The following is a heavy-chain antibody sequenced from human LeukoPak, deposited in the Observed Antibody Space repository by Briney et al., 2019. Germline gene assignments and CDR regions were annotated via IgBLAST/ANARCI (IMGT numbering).Heavy chain of an antibody. D-gene: IGHD3-3*01. CDR1: GYTFTSYD. Sequence: ASVKVSCKASGYTFTSYDINWVRQATGQGLEWMGWMNPNSGNTGYAQKFQGRVTMTRNTSISTAYMELSSLRSEDTAVYYCARGRVFLNWFEPWGQGTLVTVSS. J-gene: IGHJ5*02. CDR3: ARGRVFLNWFEP. V-gene: IGHV1-8*01. CDR2: MNPNSGNT.